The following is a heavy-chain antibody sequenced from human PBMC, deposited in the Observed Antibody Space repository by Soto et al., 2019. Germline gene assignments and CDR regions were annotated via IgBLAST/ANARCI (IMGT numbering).Heavy chain of an antibody. J-gene: IGHJ6*02. CDR2: ISSSGSTI. CDR1: GFTFSSYE. V-gene: IGHV3-48*03. Sequence: GGSLRLSCATSGFTFSSYEMNWVRQSPGKGLEWVSYISSSGSTIYYADSVKGRFTISRDNAKNSLYLQMDSLRAEDTAVYYCARDQEAGSFFPYYYGMDVWGQGTTVTVSS. CDR3: ARDQEAGSFFPYYYGMDV. D-gene: IGHD6-13*01.